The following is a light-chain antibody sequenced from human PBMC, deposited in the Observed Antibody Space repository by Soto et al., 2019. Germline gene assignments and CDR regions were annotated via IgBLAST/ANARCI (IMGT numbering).Light chain of an antibody. V-gene: IGLV2-8*01. CDR2: EVS. Sequence: QSVLTQPPSASGSPGQSVTISCTGTSSDVGGYNYVSWHQQHPGKAPKLMIYEVSKRPSGVPDRFSGFKSGNTASLTVSGLQAEDEADYYCSSYAGGNNLLFGGGTKVTVL. CDR3: SSYAGGNNLL. CDR1: SSDVGGYNY. J-gene: IGLJ2*01.